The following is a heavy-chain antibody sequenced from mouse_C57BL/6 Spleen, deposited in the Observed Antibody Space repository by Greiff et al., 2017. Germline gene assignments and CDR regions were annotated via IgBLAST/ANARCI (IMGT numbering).Heavy chain of an antibody. Sequence: EVQVVESGGGLVKPGGSLKLSCAASGFTFSDYGMHWVRQAPEKGLEWVAYIGSGSSTIYYAATVKGRFTISRDNAKNTLFLQMTSLRSEDTAMYYCAKNYYGSSSWYFDVWGTGTTVTVSS. CDR1: GFTFSDYG. CDR3: AKNYYGSSSWYFDV. D-gene: IGHD1-1*01. CDR2: IGSGSSTI. J-gene: IGHJ1*03. V-gene: IGHV5-17*01.